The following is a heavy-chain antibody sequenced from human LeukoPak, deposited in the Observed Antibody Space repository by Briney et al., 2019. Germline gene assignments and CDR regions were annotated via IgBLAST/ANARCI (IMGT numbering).Heavy chain of an antibody. CDR1: GFTFSSYW. J-gene: IGHJ6*01. V-gene: IGHV3-7*03. Sequence: GGSLRLSCAASGFTFSSYWMSWVRQAPGKGLEWVANIKQDGSEKYYVDSVKGRFTISRDNAKNSLYLQMNSLRAEDTAVYYCARGPSYYYYGMDVWGQGTTVTVSS. CDR3: ARGPSYYYYGMDV. CDR2: IKQDGSEK.